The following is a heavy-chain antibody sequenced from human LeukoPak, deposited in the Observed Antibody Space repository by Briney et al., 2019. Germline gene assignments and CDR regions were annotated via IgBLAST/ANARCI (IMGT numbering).Heavy chain of an antibody. Sequence: TGGSLRLSCAASGCTVSSNYMSWVRQAPGKGLEWVSVIYSGGSTYYADSVKGRFTISRDNSKNTLYLQMNSLRAEDTAVYYCASDPVAGRVSGAFDIWGQGTMVTVSS. CDR2: IYSGGST. D-gene: IGHD6-19*01. V-gene: IGHV3-53*01. CDR3: ASDPVAGRVSGAFDI. CDR1: GCTVSSNY. J-gene: IGHJ3*02.